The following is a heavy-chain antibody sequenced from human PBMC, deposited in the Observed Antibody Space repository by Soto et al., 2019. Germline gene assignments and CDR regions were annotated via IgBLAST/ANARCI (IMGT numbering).Heavy chain of an antibody. D-gene: IGHD3-10*01. CDR2: IYYSGST. Sequence: SETLSLTCTVSGGSISSYYWSWIRQPPGKGLEWIGYIYYSGSTNYNPSLKSRVTISVDTSKNQFSLKLSSVTAADTAVYCCARVGIGSGSPGYGMDVWGQGTTVTVSS. CDR3: ARVGIGSGSPGYGMDV. J-gene: IGHJ6*02. V-gene: IGHV4-59*01. CDR1: GGSISSYY.